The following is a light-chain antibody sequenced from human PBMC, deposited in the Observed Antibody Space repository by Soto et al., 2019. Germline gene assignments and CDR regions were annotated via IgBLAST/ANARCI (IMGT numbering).Light chain of an antibody. J-gene: IGKJ4*01. Sequence: VLTPSQCTLSVSPGYRSTLSCLASQSVNNDYLAWYKQRHGLAPRILIFGDYGRATGIKDRFSGSGSGTDFTITISRMDNEDFETYYCKQYGTSHLTVGGGTKGDIK. V-gene: IGKV3-20*01. CDR3: KQYGTSHLT. CDR2: GDY. CDR1: QSVNNDY.